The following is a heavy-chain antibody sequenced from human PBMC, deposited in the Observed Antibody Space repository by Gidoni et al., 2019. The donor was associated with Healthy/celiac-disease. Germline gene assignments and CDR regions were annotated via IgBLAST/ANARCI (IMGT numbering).Heavy chain of an antibody. CDR3: AKALESGPHYYYGMDV. CDR1: GFTFEEYA. CDR2: ISWNSGSI. Sequence: EVQLVESGGGLVQPGRYLRLSCAAAGFTFEEYAMHWVRQAPGKGLEWVSGISWNSGSIGYADSVKGRFTISRDNAKNSLYLQMNSLRAEDTALYYCAKALESGPHYYYGMDVWGQGTTVTVSS. D-gene: IGHD3-3*01. J-gene: IGHJ6*02. V-gene: IGHV3-9*01.